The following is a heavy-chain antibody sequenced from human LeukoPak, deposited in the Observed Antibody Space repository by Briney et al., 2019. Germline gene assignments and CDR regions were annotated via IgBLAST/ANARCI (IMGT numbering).Heavy chain of an antibody. V-gene: IGHV4-34*01. J-gene: IGHJ6*03. CDR1: GGSFSGYY. Sequence: PSETLSLTRAVYGGSFSGYYWSWIRQPPGKGLEWIGEINHSGSTNYNPSLKSRVTISVDTSKNQFSLKLSSVTAADTAVYYCARVRRAYYYMDVWGKGTTVTVSS. CDR3: ARVRRAYYYMDV. CDR2: INHSGST.